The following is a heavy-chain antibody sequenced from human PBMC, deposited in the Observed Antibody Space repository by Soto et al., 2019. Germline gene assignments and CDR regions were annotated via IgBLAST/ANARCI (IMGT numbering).Heavy chain of an antibody. CDR2: IYWDDDQ. V-gene: IGHV2-5*02. J-gene: IGHJ4*02. CDR1: GFSLTTDAVG. CDR3: AHLYWVASGIRYYFDY. D-gene: IGHD1-1*01. Sequence: QITLKESGPPLVKPTQTLTLTCTFSGFSLTTDAVGVGWIRQPPGKALGWLALIYWDDDQRYSPSLKTRLTITKDASRNQVVLTLANMDPADTGTYYCAHLYWVASGIRYYFDYWGQGTLVTVSS.